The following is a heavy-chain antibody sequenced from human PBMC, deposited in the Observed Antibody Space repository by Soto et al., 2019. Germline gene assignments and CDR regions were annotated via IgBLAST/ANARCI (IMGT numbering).Heavy chain of an antibody. V-gene: IGHV1-69*01. J-gene: IGHJ6*02. CDR1: GGTFSSYA. D-gene: IGHD2-2*01. CDR2: IIPIFGTA. CDR3: ARWRGVVVPAAIRGDYYGMDV. Sequence: QVQLVQSGAEVKKPGSSVKVSCKASGGTFSSYAISWVRQAPGQGLEWMGGIIPIFGTANYAQKFQGRVTITADESTSTGYMGLSSLTSEDKAVYYCARWRGVVVPAAIRGDYYGMDVWGQGTTVTVSS.